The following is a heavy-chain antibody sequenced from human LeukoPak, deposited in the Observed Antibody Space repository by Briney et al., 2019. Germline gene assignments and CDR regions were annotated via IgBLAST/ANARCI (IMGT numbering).Heavy chain of an antibody. D-gene: IGHD3-10*01. Sequence: SETLSLTCTVSGGSISGHHWTWIRQPPGKGLEWIGYMYYSGTSTDYNPSLKSRVTISVDTSKHQFSLKLSSVTAADTAVYYCARSAGAGSYAWFDPWGQGTQVTVSS. J-gene: IGHJ5*02. V-gene: IGHV4-59*08. CDR2: MYYSGTST. CDR3: ARSAGAGSYAWFDP. CDR1: GGSISGHH.